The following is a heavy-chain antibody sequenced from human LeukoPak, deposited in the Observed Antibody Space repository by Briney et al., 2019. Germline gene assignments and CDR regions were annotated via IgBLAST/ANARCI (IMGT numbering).Heavy chain of an antibody. CDR1: GGSISSGGYY. V-gene: IGHV4-31*03. D-gene: IGHD3-10*01. Sequence: SETLSLTCTVSGGSISSGGYYWSWIRQHPGKGLEWIGYIYYSGSTNYNPSLKSRVTISVDTSKNQFSLKLSSVTAADTAVYYCARDDYGSGIDYWGQGTLVTVSS. CDR3: ARDDYGSGIDY. CDR2: IYYSGST. J-gene: IGHJ4*02.